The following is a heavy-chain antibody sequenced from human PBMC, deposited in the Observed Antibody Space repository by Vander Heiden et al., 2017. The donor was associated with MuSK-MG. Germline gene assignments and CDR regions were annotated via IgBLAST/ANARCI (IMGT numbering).Heavy chain of an antibody. CDR2: IYYSGST. V-gene: IGHV4-39*01. D-gene: IGHD2-15*01. J-gene: IGHJ5*02. CDR3: ARLGSLRAKINWFDP. CDR1: GGSISSSSYY. Sequence: QLQLQESGPGLVKPSETLSLTCTVSGGSISSSSYYWGWIRQPPGKGLEWIGSIYYSGSTYYNPSLKSRVTISVDTSKNQFSLKLSSVTAADTAVYYCARLGSLRAKINWFDPWGQGTLVTVSS.